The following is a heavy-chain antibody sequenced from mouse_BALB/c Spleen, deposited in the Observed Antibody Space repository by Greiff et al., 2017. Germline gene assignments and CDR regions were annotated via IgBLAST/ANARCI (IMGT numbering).Heavy chain of an antibody. CDR3: AKHSTMITTGGFDY. D-gene: IGHD2-4*01. V-gene: IGHV2-6-5*01. CDR1: GFSLTDYG. J-gene: IGHJ2*01. Sequence: VQLQESGPGLVAPSQSLSITCTVSGFSLTDYGVSWIRQPPGKGLEWLGVIWGGGSTYYNSALKSRLSISKDNSKSQVFLKMNSLQTDDTAMYYCAKHSTMITTGGFDYGGQGTTLTVSS. CDR2: IWGGGST.